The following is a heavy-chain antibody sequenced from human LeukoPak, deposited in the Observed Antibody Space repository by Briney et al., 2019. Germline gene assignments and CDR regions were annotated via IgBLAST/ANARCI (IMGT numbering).Heavy chain of an antibody. CDR2: INSDGSST. CDR3: ARGGSWYSIDY. V-gene: IGHV3-74*01. Sequence: PGGSLRLSCAASGFTFSSYAMSWVRQAPGKGLVWVSRINSDGSSTSYADSVKGRFTISRDNAKNSLYLQMNSLRAEDTAVYYCARGGSWYSIDYWGQGTLVTVSS. J-gene: IGHJ4*02. CDR1: GFTFSSYA. D-gene: IGHD2-15*01.